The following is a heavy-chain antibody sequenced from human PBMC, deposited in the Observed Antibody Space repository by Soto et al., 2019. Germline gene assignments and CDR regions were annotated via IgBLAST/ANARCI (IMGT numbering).Heavy chain of an antibody. Sequence: GGSLRLSCAASGFTFSNAWMNWVRQAPGKGLEWVGRIKSKTDGGTTDYAAPVKGRFTISRDDSKNTLYLQMNSLKTEDTAVYYCTTKGFLEWSRYYYYYYGMDVWGQGTTVTVSS. CDR1: GFTFSNAW. CDR2: IKSKTDGGTT. V-gene: IGHV3-15*07. D-gene: IGHD3-3*01. CDR3: TTKGFLEWSRYYYYYYGMDV. J-gene: IGHJ6*02.